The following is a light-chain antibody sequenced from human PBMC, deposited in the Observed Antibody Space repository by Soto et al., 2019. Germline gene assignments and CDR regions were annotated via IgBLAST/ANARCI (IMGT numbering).Light chain of an antibody. Sequence: IQMTQSPSSLSASVGDTVTISFRASQDIRNELGWYQRKPGTAPKFLIYAASSLHSGVPSRFSGSGSGTDFTLTISGLQPEDFATYYCLQERGYPRTFGQGTKVDIK. J-gene: IGKJ1*01. CDR2: AAS. CDR1: QDIRNE. CDR3: LQERGYPRT. V-gene: IGKV1-6*02.